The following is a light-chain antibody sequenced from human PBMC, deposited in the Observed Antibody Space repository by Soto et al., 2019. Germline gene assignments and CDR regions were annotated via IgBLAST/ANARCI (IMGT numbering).Light chain of an antibody. CDR1: QSISTE. CDR2: SAS. CDR3: AQGHNWPLT. Sequence: EIAMTQSPATLSVSPGERATLSCRASQSISTELAWYQQKPGQPPRLLIYSASTRATGVPARFTGSGSGSEFTLTIGGLQSEGFAVYYCAQGHNWPLTFGQGTRLEI. J-gene: IGKJ2*01. V-gene: IGKV3-15*01.